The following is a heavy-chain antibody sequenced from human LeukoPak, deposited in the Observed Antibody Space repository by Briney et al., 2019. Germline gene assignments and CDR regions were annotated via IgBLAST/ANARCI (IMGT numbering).Heavy chain of an antibody. CDR3: AKTRGTNWYLDL. CDR2: TYYRSKRYT. V-gene: IGHV6-1*01. CDR1: WVSVSSNIAA. D-gene: IGHD1-14*01. J-gene: IGHJ2*01. Sequence: SQTLSLTCAISWVSVSSNIAAWDWIRQPPSTGLEWLGRTYYRSKRYTDYAVSVKSRLTINPDTSKNQFSLQLNSVTPEDTAVYFCAKTRGTNWYLDLWGRGTLVTVSS.